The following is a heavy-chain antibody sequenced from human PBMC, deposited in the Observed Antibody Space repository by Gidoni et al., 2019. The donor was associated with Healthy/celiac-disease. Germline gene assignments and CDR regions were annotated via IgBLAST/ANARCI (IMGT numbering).Heavy chain of an antibody. CDR2: IWYDGSNK. CDR1: GVTVSSYG. CDR3: ARGGGFSGSAYGMDV. V-gene: IGHV3-33*01. D-gene: IGHD1-26*01. Sequence: QVQLVESGGGVVQPGRSLRLSCAASGVTVSSYGMPWVRQAPGKGLGWVAVIWYDGSNKYYADSLKGRFTISRDNSKNTLYLQMNSLRAEDTAVYYCARGGGFSGSAYGMDVWGQGTTVTVSS. J-gene: IGHJ6*02.